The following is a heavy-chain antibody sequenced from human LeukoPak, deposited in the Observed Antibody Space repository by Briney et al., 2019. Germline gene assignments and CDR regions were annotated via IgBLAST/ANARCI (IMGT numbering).Heavy chain of an antibody. D-gene: IGHD3-3*01. V-gene: IGHV4-38-2*02. CDR1: GYSISSGYY. CDR2: IYHSGST. CDR3: ARDFRRTDYYDFWSGYPKGHIDY. J-gene: IGHJ4*02. Sequence: SETLSLTCAVSGYSISSGYYWGWIRQPPGKGLEWIGSIYHSGSTYYNPSLKSRVTISVDTSKNQFSLKLSSVTAADTAVYYCARDFRRTDYYDFWSGYPKGHIDYWGQGTLVTVSS.